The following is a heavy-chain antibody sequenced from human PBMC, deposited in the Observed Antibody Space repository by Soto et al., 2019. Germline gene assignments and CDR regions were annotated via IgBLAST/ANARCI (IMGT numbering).Heavy chain of an antibody. CDR2: IIPIFGTA. Sequence: GASVKVSCKASGGTFSSYAISWVRQAPGQGLEWMGGIIPIFGTANYAQKFQGRVTITADESTSTAYMELSSLRSEDTAVYYCARGEGGSGWDEWFDPWGQETLVTVSS. J-gene: IGHJ5*02. CDR3: ARGEGGSGWDEWFDP. CDR1: GGTFSSYA. D-gene: IGHD6-19*01. V-gene: IGHV1-69*13.